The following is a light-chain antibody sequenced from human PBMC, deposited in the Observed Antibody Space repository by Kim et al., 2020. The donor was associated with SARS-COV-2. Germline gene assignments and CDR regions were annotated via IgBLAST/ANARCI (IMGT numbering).Light chain of an antibody. CDR3: HQYNAYART. Sequence: ASVGDRVTITCRASQAISPYLAWYQPKSGKAPKLLISHASILESGVPSRFRGSGSGTEFTLTISSLQPDDFATYYCHQYNAYARTFGQGTKVDIK. CDR1: QAISPY. CDR2: HAS. V-gene: IGKV1-5*03. J-gene: IGKJ1*01.